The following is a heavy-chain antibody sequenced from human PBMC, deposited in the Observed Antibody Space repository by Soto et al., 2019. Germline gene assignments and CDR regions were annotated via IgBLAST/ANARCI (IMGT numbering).Heavy chain of an antibody. CDR3: AGEGSNLNWFDP. D-gene: IGHD2-2*01. J-gene: IGHJ5*02. Sequence: EVQLVESGGGLVQPGGSLRLSCAASGFTFSSYSMNWVRQAPGKGLGRVSYISSSSSTIYYGESVKGRFTISRDNAKNTLCREMNNLRDGDTAVDYCAGEGSNLNWFDPWGQGTLVTVSP. CDR2: ISSSSSTI. V-gene: IGHV3-48*02. CDR1: GFTFSSYS.